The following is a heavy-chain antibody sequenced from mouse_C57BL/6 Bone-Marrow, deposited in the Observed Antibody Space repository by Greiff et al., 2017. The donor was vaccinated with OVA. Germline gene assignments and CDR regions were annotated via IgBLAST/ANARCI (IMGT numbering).Heavy chain of an antibody. Sequence: EVQLQQSGPELVKPGASVKISCKASGYTFTDYYMNWVKQSHGKSLEWIGDINPNNGGTSYNQKFKGKATLTVDKSSSTAYMELRSLTSEDSAVXYCARRGGGGTAYYFDYWGQGTTLTVSS. CDR2: INPNNGGT. J-gene: IGHJ2*01. D-gene: IGHD3-3*01. V-gene: IGHV1-26*01. CDR1: GYTFTDYY. CDR3: ARRGGGGTAYYFDY.